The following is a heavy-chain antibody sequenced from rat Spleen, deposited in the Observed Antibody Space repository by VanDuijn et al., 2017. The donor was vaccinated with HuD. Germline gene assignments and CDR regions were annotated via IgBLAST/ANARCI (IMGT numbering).Heavy chain of an antibody. Sequence: EVQLVESDGGLVQPGRSLKLSCAASGFTFSDYYMAWVRQAPTTGLEWVATISYGDSSGHSGTYYRDSVKGRFTMSRDNAKSTLSLQMDSLRSEDTATYYCARRHYGYTDYFEYWGQGVMVTVSS. CDR3: ARRHYGYTDYFEY. J-gene: IGHJ2*01. CDR2: ISYGDSSGHSGT. D-gene: IGHD1-11*01. V-gene: IGHV5-29*01. CDR1: GFTFSDYY.